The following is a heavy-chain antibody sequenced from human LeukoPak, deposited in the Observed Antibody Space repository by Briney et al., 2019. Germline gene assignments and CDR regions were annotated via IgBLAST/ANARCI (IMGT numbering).Heavy chain of an antibody. V-gene: IGHV4-34*01. D-gene: IGHD1-7*01. J-gene: IGHJ6*03. Sequence: SETQSLTCAVYGGSFSNYYWSWIRQPPGKGLEWIGEINDSGRINYNPSLMSRVTVSVDTSKNQFSLRLTSVTATDTAVYYCARRWNYGRNYYIDVWGNGATVSVSS. CDR3: ARRWNYGRNYYIDV. CDR1: GGSFSNYY. CDR2: INDSGRI.